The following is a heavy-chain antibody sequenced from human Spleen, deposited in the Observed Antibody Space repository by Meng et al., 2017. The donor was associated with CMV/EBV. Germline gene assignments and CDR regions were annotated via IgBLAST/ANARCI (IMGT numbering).Heavy chain of an antibody. V-gene: IGHV3-30-3*01. CDR1: GFTFSSYA. CDR3: ARDQWGGFDY. J-gene: IGHJ4*02. D-gene: IGHD2-15*01. Sequence: QVQLVESXXGXVQPGXXLXLSCAASGFTFSSYAMHWVRQAPGKGLEWVAVISYDGSNKYYADSVKGRFTISRDNSKNTLYLQMNSLRAEDTAVYYCARDQWGGFDYWGQGTLVTVSS. CDR2: ISYDGSNK.